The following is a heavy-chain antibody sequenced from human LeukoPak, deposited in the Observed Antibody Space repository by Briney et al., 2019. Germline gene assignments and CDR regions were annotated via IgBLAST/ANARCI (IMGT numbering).Heavy chain of an antibody. D-gene: IGHD3-22*01. V-gene: IGHV1-2*02. J-gene: IGHJ4*02. CDR2: INPNSGGT. CDR1: EYTFTGYY. CDR3: ARGVYDSSGYHRVPFDY. Sequence: ASVKVSCKASEYTFTGYYMHWVRQAPGQGPEWMGWINPNSGGTNYAQKLQGRVTMTRDTSISTAYMELSSLRSDDTAVYYCARGVYDSSGYHRVPFDYWGQGTLVTVS.